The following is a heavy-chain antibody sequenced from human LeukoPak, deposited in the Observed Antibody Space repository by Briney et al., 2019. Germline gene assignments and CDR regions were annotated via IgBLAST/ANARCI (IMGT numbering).Heavy chain of an antibody. CDR3: AREEVTMIVAL. Sequence: GGSLGLSCAASGFTFSDYYMSWIRQAPGKGLEWVSYISSSSSYTNYADSVKGRFTTSRDNAKNSLYLQMNSLRAEDTAVYYCAREEVTMIVALWGQGTMVTVSS. CDR2: ISSSSSYT. D-gene: IGHD3-22*01. J-gene: IGHJ3*01. V-gene: IGHV3-11*06. CDR1: GFTFSDYY.